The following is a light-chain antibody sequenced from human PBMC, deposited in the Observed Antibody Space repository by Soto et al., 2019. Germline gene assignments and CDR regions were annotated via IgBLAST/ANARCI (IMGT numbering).Light chain of an antibody. Sequence: EIVLTQSPGTLSLSPGERATLSCRASQSIRSHYLAWYQQKPGQAPRLLISGAHNRAPGIPDRFSGSESGTDFTLRISSLQSEDLAVYYCQHYNNWPITFGQGTRLEVK. V-gene: IGKV3D-15*01. CDR1: QSIRSHY. CDR2: GAH. J-gene: IGKJ5*01. CDR3: QHYNNWPIT.